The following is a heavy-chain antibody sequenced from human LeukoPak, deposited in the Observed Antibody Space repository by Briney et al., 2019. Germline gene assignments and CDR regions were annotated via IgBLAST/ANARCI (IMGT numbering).Heavy chain of an antibody. D-gene: IGHD2-15*01. CDR3: AKEKGYCSGGSCYGGTFDY. Sequence: SETLSLTCAVYGGSFSGYYWRWIRQPPGKGLEWIGEINHSGSTNYNPSLKSRVTTSVETSKNQFSLKLSSVTAADTAVYYCAKEKGYCSGGSCYGGTFDYWGQGTLVTVSS. CDR2: INHSGST. CDR1: GGSFSGYY. V-gene: IGHV4-34*01. J-gene: IGHJ4*02.